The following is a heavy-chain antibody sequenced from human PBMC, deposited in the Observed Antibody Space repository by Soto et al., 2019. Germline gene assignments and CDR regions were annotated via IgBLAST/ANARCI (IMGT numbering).Heavy chain of an antibody. V-gene: IGHV1-2*02. CDR2: TNPNSGGT. J-gene: IGHJ6*02. CDR1: GYTFTGYY. CDR3: ARDKGAMVRGVITPSYWYYGMDV. Sequence: ASVKVSCKASGYTFTGYYMHWVRQAPGQGLEWMGWTNPNSGGTNYAQKFQGRVTMTRDTSISTAYMELSRLRSDDTAVYYCARDKGAMVRGVITPSYWYYGMDVWGQGTTVTVSS. D-gene: IGHD3-10*01.